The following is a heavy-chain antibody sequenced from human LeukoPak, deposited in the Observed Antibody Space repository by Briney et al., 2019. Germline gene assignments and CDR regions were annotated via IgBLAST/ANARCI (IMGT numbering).Heavy chain of an antibody. CDR3: ASGWYFGVVNA. Sequence: PGGSLRLSCAASGFTFSSYWMSWVRQAPGKGLEWVANIKQDGSEKYYVDSVRGRFTISRDNAKNSLYLQMNGLRAEDTAVYYCASGWYFGVVNAWGQGTLVTVSS. CDR2: IKQDGSEK. V-gene: IGHV3-7*01. D-gene: IGHD3-3*01. J-gene: IGHJ5*02. CDR1: GFTFSSYW.